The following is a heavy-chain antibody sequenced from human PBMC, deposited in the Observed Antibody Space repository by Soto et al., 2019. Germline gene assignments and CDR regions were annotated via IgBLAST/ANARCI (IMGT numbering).Heavy chain of an antibody. Sequence: SVKVSCKASGDAFSNYAISWVRQAPGQGLEWMGRIIPIFGTANYAQKLQGRVTITADESTSTAYMELSSLRSDDTAVYYCATAPKNYYESSGPAPFDYWGQGTLVTVSS. J-gene: IGHJ4*02. CDR3: ATAPKNYYESSGPAPFDY. V-gene: IGHV1-69*13. D-gene: IGHD3-22*01. CDR2: IIPIFGTA. CDR1: GDAFSNYA.